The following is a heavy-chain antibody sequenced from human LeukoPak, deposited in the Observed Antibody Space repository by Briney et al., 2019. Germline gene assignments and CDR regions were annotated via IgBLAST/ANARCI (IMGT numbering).Heavy chain of an antibody. CDR1: GYSISSGYY. Sequence: PSETLSLTCVVSGYSISSGYYWGWIRQPPGKGLEWIGSIGSSGGPYYTPSLKRRVTISMDTSKNQFTLKLSSVTAADTAMYYCARDLGHSSDDYWGPGTQVTVSS. D-gene: IGHD5-18*01. CDR3: ARDLGHSSDDY. CDR2: IGSSGGP. V-gene: IGHV4-38-2*02. J-gene: IGHJ4*02.